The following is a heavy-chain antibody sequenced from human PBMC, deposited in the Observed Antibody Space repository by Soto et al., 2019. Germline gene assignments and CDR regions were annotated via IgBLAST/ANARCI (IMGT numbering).Heavy chain of an antibody. CDR3: ARNSRGDYGVSYYYGMDV. CDR2: IIPIFGTA. Sequence: SVKVSCKASGGTFSSYDMSWVRQAPGQGLEWMGGIIPIFGTANYAQKFQGRVTITADKSTSTAYMELSSLRSEDTAVYYCARNSRGDYGVSYYYGMDVWGKGTTVTVSS. D-gene: IGHD4-17*01. J-gene: IGHJ6*04. CDR1: GGTFSSYD. V-gene: IGHV1-69*06.